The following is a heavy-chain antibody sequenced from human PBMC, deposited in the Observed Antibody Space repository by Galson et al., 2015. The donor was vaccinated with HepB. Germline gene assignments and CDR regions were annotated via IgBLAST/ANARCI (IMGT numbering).Heavy chain of an antibody. CDR3: ARASTAGDFDY. J-gene: IGHJ4*02. V-gene: IGHV1-46*04. CDR1: GYTFTIYY. D-gene: IGHD3-3*02. CDR2: INPSDGTR. Sequence: SVKVSCKASGYTFTIYYMHWVRQAPGQGLEWMGIINPSDGTRSHAQKLQGRVTVTRDTSTSTVYMELNSLRPEDTALYYCARASTAGDFDYWGQGTLVTVSS.